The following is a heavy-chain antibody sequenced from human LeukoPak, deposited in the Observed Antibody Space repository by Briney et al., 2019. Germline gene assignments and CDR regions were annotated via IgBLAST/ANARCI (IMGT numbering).Heavy chain of an antibody. D-gene: IGHD2-8*02. CDR1: GFIFTNYN. Sequence: GGSLRLSCAASGFIFTNYNLNWVRQAPGKGLEWISSISGGSTYIYYADSVRGRFTISRDNAKNSMYLQMNSLRGEDTAVYYCARDDVTTNGGVIADSRLFDIWGQGTMVTVSS. CDR3: ARDDVTTNGGVIADSRLFDI. V-gene: IGHV3-21*01. J-gene: IGHJ3*02. CDR2: ISGGSTYI.